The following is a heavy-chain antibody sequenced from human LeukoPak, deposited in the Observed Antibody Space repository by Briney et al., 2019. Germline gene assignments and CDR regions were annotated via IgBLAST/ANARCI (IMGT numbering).Heavy chain of an antibody. V-gene: IGHV1-69*04. CDR3: ARASVENYYYYGMDV. CDR2: IIPIFGIA. CDR1: GGTFSSYA. D-gene: IGHD4-23*01. J-gene: IGHJ6*02. Sequence: SVKVSCKASGGTFSSYAISWVRQAPGQGLEWMGRIIPIFGIASYAQKFQGRVTITADKSTSTAYMELSSLRSEDTAVYYCARASVENYYYYGMDVWAKGLRSPSP.